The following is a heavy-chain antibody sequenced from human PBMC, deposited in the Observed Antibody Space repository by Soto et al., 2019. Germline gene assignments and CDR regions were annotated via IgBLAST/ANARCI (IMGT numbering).Heavy chain of an antibody. D-gene: IGHD6-19*01. Sequence: PSVKVSCKASGYTFTSYGISWVRQAPGQGLEWMGWISAYNGNTNYAQKLQGRVTMTTDTSTSTAYMELRSLRSDDTAVYYCAREVGRIAVANWFDPWGQGTLVTVSS. CDR2: ISAYNGNT. CDR3: AREVGRIAVANWFDP. J-gene: IGHJ5*02. V-gene: IGHV1-18*01. CDR1: GYTFTSYG.